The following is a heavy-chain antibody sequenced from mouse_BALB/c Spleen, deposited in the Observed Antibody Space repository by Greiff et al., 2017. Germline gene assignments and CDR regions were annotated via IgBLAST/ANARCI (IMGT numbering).Heavy chain of an antibody. CDR2: ISSGGST. CDR1: GFTFSSYA. CDR3: ASYGYDDAMDY. V-gene: IGHV5-6-5*01. D-gene: IGHD2-2*01. J-gene: IGHJ4*01. Sequence: EVKLVESGGGLVKPGGSLKLSCAASGFTFSSYAMSWVRQTPEKRLEWVASISSGGSTYYPDSVKGRFTISRDNARNILYLQMSSLRSEDTAMYYCASYGYDDAMDYWGQGTSVTVSS.